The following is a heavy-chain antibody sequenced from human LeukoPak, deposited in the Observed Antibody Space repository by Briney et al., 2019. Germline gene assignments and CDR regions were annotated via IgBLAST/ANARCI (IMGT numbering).Heavy chain of an antibody. CDR3: AKAPVTSCRGAYCYPFDC. CDR1: VFTLSTYS. V-gene: IGHV3-23*01. D-gene: IGHD2-21*01. Sequence: PGGSLRLFCAASVFTLSTYSMSWVPQTPGKGLEWVAATSSSDADTYHADSVRGRFTIPRDNSKNTLYLQMHSLRAEDAAVYFCAKAPVTSCRGAYCYPFDCWGQGTLVTVSS. J-gene: IGHJ4*02. CDR2: TSSSDADT.